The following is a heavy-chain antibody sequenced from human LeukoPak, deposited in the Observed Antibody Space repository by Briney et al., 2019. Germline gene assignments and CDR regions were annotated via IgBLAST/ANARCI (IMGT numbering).Heavy chain of an antibody. CDR2: ISAYNGNT. CDR1: GYTFTSYG. Sequence: ASVEVSCKASGYTFTSYGISWVRQAPGQGLEWMGWISAYNGNTNYAQKLQGRVTMTTDTSTSTAYMELSSLRSEDTAVYYCARENSNYRVVDYWGQGTLVTVSS. V-gene: IGHV1-18*01. J-gene: IGHJ4*02. D-gene: IGHD4-11*01. CDR3: ARENSNYRVVDY.